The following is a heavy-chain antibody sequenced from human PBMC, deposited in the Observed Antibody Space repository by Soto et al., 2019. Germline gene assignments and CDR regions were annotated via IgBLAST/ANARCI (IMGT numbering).Heavy chain of an antibody. V-gene: IGHV3-23*01. Sequence: EVQLLESGGGLVQPGGSLRLSCAASGFTFSRYAMSWVGQAPGKGLEWVSTLTDSGGYTYYADSGQGRFTISRDNSKNPQYLQMTSLRADDKAVYYCVNFSFSSSSVFDYWGQGTLVSVSS. D-gene: IGHD6-6*01. CDR2: LTDSGGYT. J-gene: IGHJ4*02. CDR1: GFTFSRYA. CDR3: VNFSFSSSSVFDY.